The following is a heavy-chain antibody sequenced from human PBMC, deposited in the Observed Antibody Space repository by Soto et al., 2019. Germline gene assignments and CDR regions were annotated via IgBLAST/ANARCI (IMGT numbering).Heavy chain of an antibody. J-gene: IGHJ3*02. CDR3: ASSTVTTGVSAFDI. CDR1: GYTFTSYD. CDR2: MNPNSGNT. Sequence: QVQLVQSGAEVKKPGASVKVSCKASGYTFTSYDINWVRQATGQGLEWMGWMNPNSGNTGYAQKFQGRVTMTRITSISTAYMELSSLRSEDTAVYYCASSTVTTGVSAFDIWGQGTMVTVSS. D-gene: IGHD4-17*01. V-gene: IGHV1-8*01.